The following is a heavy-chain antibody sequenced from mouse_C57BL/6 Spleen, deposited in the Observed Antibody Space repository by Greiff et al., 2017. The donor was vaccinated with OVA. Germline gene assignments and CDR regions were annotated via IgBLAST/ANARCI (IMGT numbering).Heavy chain of an antibody. Sequence: EVMLVESGGGLVQPKGSLKLSCAASGFSFNTYAMNWVRQAPGKGLEWVARIRSKSNNYATYYADSVKDRFTISRDDSESMLYLQMDNLKTEDTAMYYCVRQRSTTGYYFDYGGQGTTLTVSS. CDR1: GFSFNTYA. D-gene: IGHD1-1*01. J-gene: IGHJ2*01. V-gene: IGHV10-1*01. CDR3: VRQRSTTGYYFDY. CDR2: IRSKSNNYAT.